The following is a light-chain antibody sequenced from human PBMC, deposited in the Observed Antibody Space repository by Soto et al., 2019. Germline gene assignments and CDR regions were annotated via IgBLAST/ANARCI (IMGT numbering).Light chain of an antibody. CDR1: QVITNC. CDR2: AAS. CDR3: QQANNFPLT. V-gene: IGKV1-12*01. Sequence: DIQMTQSPSSVSASVGDRVTITGRASQVITNCLAWYQQNPGKAPKLLIYAASSLQSGVTSRFSGSGSGTDFPLTISSLQPEDFATYYFQQANNFPLTFGGGTKVEIK. J-gene: IGKJ4*01.